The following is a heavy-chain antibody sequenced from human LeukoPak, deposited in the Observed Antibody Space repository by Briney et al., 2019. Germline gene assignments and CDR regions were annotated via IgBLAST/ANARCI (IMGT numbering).Heavy chain of an antibody. D-gene: IGHD1-1*01. CDR1: GFTFDDYA. Sequence: GGSLRLSCTASGFTFDDYAMHWGRHAPGKGLEWLSGISWNSGSIDYAGSVRGRFTISRDNANNSLFLHMSSLSAEDTALYYCAKGTGKYWTYFDNWGQGTLVTVSS. J-gene: IGHJ4*02. V-gene: IGHV3-9*01. CDR2: ISWNSGSI. CDR3: AKGTGKYWTYFDN.